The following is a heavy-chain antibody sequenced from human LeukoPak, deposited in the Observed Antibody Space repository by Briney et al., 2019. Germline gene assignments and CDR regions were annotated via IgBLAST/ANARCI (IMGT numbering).Heavy chain of an antibody. CDR2: IIPIFGTA. CDR1: GGTFSSYA. D-gene: IGHD3-22*01. CDR3: ARDYYDSSGDYYGTDV. V-gene: IGHV1-69*13. J-gene: IGHJ6*02. Sequence: SVKVSCKASGGTFSSYAISWVRQAPGQGLEWMGGIIPIFGTANYAQKFQGRVTITADGSTSTAYMELSSLRSEDTAVYYCARDYYDSSGDYYGTDVWGQGTTVTVSS.